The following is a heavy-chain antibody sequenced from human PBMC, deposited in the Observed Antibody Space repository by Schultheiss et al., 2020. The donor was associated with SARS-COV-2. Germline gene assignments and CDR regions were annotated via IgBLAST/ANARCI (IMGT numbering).Heavy chain of an antibody. CDR2: ISAYNGNT. J-gene: IGHJ6*02. CDR3: ARDSDVSSGYYYAGRYYYYYYGMDV. D-gene: IGHD3-22*01. CDR1: GYTFTSYG. V-gene: IGHV1-18*04. Sequence: ASVKVSCKASGYTFTSYGISWVRQAPGQGLEWMGWISAYNGNTNYAQKLQGRVTMTTDTSTSTAYMELRSLRSDETAVYYCARDSDVSSGYYYAGRYYYYYYGMDVWGQGTTVTVSS.